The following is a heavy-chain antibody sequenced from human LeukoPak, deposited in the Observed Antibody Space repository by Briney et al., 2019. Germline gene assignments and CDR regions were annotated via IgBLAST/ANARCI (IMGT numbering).Heavy chain of an antibody. CDR2: INGGGNTT. CDR3: ASGSGSYRTPYYYMDV. J-gene: IGHJ6*03. D-gene: IGHD3-10*01. CDR1: GFAFSSFA. Sequence: GGSLRLSCAASGFAFSSFAMGWVRQSPGKGLEWLSTINGGGNTTFYADSVKGRFTISRDNSKNTLYLQMNSLRAEDTAVYYCASGSGSYRTPYYYMDVWGTGTTVTVPS. V-gene: IGHV3-23*01.